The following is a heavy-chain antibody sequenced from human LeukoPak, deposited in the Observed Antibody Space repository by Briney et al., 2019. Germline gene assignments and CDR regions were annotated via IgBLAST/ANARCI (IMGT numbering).Heavy chain of an antibody. CDR1: GGSISSSSYY. CDR2: IYYSGST. CDR3: AREAYYYGSGSPPDTNWFDP. J-gene: IGHJ5*02. D-gene: IGHD3-10*01. V-gene: IGHV4-39*07. Sequence: PSETLSLTCTVSGGSISSSSYYWGWIRQPPGKGLEWIGSIYYSGSTYYNPSLKSRVTISVDTSKNQFSLKLSSVTAADTAVYYCAREAYYYGSGSPPDTNWFDPWGQGTLVTVSS.